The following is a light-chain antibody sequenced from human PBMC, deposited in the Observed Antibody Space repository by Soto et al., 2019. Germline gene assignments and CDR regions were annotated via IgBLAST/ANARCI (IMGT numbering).Light chain of an antibody. Sequence: DIQMTQSPSSLSASVRDRVTITCRASQGISNYLAWYQQKPGKVPKLLIYAASTLRSGVPSRFSGSGSGTDFTLTISSLQPEDVATYYCQKYNSAPWMFGQGTKVEIK. V-gene: IGKV1-27*01. CDR1: QGISNY. CDR3: QKYNSAPWM. J-gene: IGKJ1*01. CDR2: AAS.